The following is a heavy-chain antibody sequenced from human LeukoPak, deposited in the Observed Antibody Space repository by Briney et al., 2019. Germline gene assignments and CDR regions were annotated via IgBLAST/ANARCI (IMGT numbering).Heavy chain of an antibody. CDR3: ARDLVRWNDAGTPFDY. CDR2: IIPIFGTA. CDR1: GGTFSSYA. V-gene: IGHV1-69*05. J-gene: IGHJ4*02. D-gene: IGHD1-1*01. Sequence: SVKVSCKASGGTFSSYAISWVRQAPGQGLEWMGRIIPIFGTANYAQKFQGRVTITTDESTSTAYMELSSLRSEDAAVYYCARDLVRWNDAGTPFDYWGQGTLVTVSS.